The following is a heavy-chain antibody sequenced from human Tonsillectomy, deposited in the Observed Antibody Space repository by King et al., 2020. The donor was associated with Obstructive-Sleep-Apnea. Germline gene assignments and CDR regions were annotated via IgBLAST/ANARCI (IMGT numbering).Heavy chain of an antibody. Sequence: VQLVESGGGVVQPGRSLRLSCAASGFTFSIYAMHWVRQGPGKGLEWVACISNDGSNKYYADSVKGRLTISRDKSKNTLYLQMKSLRAEDTAMYYCARGAIILNFFDYWGQGTLVTVSS. CDR1: GFTFSIYA. D-gene: IGHD3-9*01. V-gene: IGHV3-30*04. CDR3: ARGAIILNFFDY. J-gene: IGHJ4*02. CDR2: ISNDGSNK.